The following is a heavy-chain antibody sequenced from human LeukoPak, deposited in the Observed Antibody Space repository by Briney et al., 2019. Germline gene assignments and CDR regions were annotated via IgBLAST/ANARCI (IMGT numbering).Heavy chain of an antibody. CDR1: GYTFTGYY. D-gene: IGHD6-19*01. CDR3: ARDGIAVAPGPEDYYYYYYMDV. J-gene: IGHJ6*03. CDR2: INPNSGGT. V-gene: IGHV1-2*02. Sequence: ASVKVSCKASGYTFTGYYMHWVRQAPGQGLEWMGWINPNSGGTNYAQKFQGRVTMTRDTSISTAYMELSRLRSDDTAVYYCARDGIAVAPGPEDYYYYYYMDVWGKGTTVTISS.